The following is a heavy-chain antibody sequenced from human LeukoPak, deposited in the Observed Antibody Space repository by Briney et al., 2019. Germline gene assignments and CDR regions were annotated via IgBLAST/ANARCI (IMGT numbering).Heavy chain of an antibody. CDR2: ISGSGGST. CDR1: GFTFSSYA. D-gene: IGHD3-22*01. CDR3: AKAPPSYYYDSSGYSGYYYYMDV. J-gene: IGHJ6*03. Sequence: GGSLRLSCAASGFTFSSYAMSWVRQAPGKGLEWVSAISGSGGSTYYADSVKGRFTISRDNSKNTLYLQMNSLRAEDTAVYYCAKAPPSYYYDSSGYSGYYYYMDVWGKGTTVTVSS. V-gene: IGHV3-23*01.